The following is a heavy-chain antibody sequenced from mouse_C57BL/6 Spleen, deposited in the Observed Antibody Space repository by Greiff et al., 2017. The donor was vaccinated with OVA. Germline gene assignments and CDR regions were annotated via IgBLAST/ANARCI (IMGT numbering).Heavy chain of an antibody. CDR1: GFTFSDYY. CDR3: AREAGNYYGSGAMDY. V-gene: IGHV5-16*01. CDR2: INYDGSST. Sequence: EVMLVESEGGLVQPGSSMKLSCTASGFTFSDYYMAWVRQVPEKGLEWVANINYDGSSTYYLDSLKSRFIISRDNAKNILYLQMSSLKSEDTATYYCAREAGNYYGSGAMDYWGQGTSVTVSS. D-gene: IGHD1-1*01. J-gene: IGHJ4*01.